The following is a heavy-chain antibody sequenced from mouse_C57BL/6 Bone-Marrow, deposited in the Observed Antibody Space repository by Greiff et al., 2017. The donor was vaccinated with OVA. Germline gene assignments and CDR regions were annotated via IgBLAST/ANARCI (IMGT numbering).Heavy chain of an antibody. J-gene: IGHJ1*03. V-gene: IGHV1-52*01. CDR2: IDPSDSET. Sequence: QVQLQQPGAELVRPGSSVKLSCKASGYTFTSYWMHWVKQRPIQGLEWIGNIDPSDSETHYNQKFKDKATLTVDKSSSTAYMQLSSLTSEDSAVYYCARIFTTVWYFDVWGTGTTVTVSS. CDR3: ARIFTTVWYFDV. CDR1: GYTFTSYW. D-gene: IGHD1-1*01.